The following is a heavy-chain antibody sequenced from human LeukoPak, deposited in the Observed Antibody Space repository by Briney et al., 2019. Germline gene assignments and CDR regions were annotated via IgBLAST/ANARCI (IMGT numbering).Heavy chain of an antibody. Sequence: GASVKVSCKASGGTFISYAISWVRQAPGQGLEWMGGITPIFGTANYAQKFQGRVTITADESTSTAYMELSSLRSEDTAVYYCARMKGYYVGFDPWGQGTLVTVSS. D-gene: IGHD3-22*01. J-gene: IGHJ5*02. CDR2: ITPIFGTA. CDR3: ARMKGYYVGFDP. CDR1: GGTFISYA. V-gene: IGHV1-69*13.